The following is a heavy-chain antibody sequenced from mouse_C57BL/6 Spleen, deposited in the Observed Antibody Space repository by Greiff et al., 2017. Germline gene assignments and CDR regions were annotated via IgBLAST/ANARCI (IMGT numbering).Heavy chain of an antibody. J-gene: IGHJ2*01. CDR1: GYAFSSSW. CDR2: IYPGDGDT. Sequence: QVQLQQSGPELVKPGASVKISCKASGYAFSSSWMNWVKQRPGKGLEWIGRIYPGDGDTNYNGKFKGKATLTADKSSSTAYMQLSSLTSEDSAVYFCARQLGRGVDYWGQGTTLTVSS. CDR3: ARQLGRGVDY. V-gene: IGHV1-82*01. D-gene: IGHD4-1*02.